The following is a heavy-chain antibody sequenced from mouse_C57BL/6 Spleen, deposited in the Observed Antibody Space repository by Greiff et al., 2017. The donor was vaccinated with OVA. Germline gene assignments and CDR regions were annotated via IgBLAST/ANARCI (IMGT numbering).Heavy chain of an antibody. CDR1: GYSITSGYD. Sequence: ESGPGMVKPSQSLSLTCTVTGYSITSGYDWHWIRHFPGNKLEWMGYIRYSGSTNYNPSLKSRISITHDTSKNHFFLKLNSVTTEDTAKYYGARGYEYDVEGLDYWGQGTLVTVSA. CDR3: ARGYEYDVEGLDY. V-gene: IGHV3-1*01. CDR2: IRYSGST. J-gene: IGHJ3*01. D-gene: IGHD2-4*01.